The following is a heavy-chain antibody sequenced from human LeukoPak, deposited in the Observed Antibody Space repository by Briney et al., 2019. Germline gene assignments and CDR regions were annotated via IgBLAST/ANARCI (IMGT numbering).Heavy chain of an antibody. CDR3: AKLSGMTTRFGPYFDY. J-gene: IGHJ4*02. V-gene: IGHV3-23*01. D-gene: IGHD4-11*01. CDR1: GFTFSSYG. Sequence: GGSQRLSCAASGFTFSSYGMSWIRQAPGKGLEWVSAISGSGGSTYYADSVKGRFTISRDNSKNTLYLQMNSLRAEDTAVYYCAKLSGMTTRFGPYFDYWGQGTLVTVSS. CDR2: ISGSGGST.